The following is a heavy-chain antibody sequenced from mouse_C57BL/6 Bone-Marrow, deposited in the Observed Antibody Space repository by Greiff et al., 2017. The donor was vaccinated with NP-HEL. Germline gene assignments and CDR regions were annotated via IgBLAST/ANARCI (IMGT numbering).Heavy chain of an antibody. J-gene: IGHJ3*01. Sequence: QVQLQQPGAELVKPGASVKLSCKASGYTFTSYWMHWVKQRPGQGLEWIGMIHPNSCSTNYNEKFKSKATLTVDKSSSTAYMQLSSLTSEDSAVYYCAVFFAYWGQGTLVTVSA. CDR2: IHPNSCST. V-gene: IGHV1-64*01. CDR3: AVFFAY. CDR1: GYTFTSYW.